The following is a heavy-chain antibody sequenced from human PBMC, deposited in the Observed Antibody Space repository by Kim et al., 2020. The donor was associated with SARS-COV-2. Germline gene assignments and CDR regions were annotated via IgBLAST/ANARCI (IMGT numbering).Heavy chain of an antibody. D-gene: IGHD3-10*01. Sequence: PSPQRRVTLSVDTSKNQFSLKLSSVTAADTAVYYCARNMVQGVMSWYFDLWGRGTLVTVSS. J-gene: IGHJ2*01. V-gene: IGHV4-59*01. CDR3: ARNMVQGVMSWYFDL.